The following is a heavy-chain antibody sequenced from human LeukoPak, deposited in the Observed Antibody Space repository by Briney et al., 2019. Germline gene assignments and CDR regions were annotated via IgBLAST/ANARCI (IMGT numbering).Heavy chain of an antibody. J-gene: IGHJ4*02. D-gene: IGHD3-22*01. CDR1: GFTLDDYA. V-gene: IGHV3-9*01. CDR2: ISWNSGSI. CDR3: AKDMSYYYGSRGYYSGFDY. Sequence: GGSLRLSCAASGFTLDDYAMHWVRQAPGKGLEWVSGISWNSGSIGYADSVKGRFTISRDNAKNSLYLQMNSLRAEDTALYYCAKDMSYYYGSRGYYSGFDYWGQGTLVTVSS.